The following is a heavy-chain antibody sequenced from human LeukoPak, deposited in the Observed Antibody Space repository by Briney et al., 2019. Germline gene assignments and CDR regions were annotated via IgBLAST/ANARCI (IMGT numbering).Heavy chain of an antibody. CDR2: IYYSGST. Sequence: SETLSLTCTVSGGSIRSGSHYWAWLRQPPGKGLEWIGSIYYSGSTYYHPSLENRVTISIDTSKNHFSLKLSSLSAADTSVYYCAKRDDSGGNLVDLWGQGTLVTVS. CDR3: AKRDDSGGNLVDL. D-gene: IGHD3-22*01. J-gene: IGHJ4*02. V-gene: IGHV4-39*02. CDR1: GGSIRSGSHY.